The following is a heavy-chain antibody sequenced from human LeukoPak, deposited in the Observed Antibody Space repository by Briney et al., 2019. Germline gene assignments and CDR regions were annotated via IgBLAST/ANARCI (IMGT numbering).Heavy chain of an antibody. CDR2: ISSSGNSI. CDR1: GFTVISYE. V-gene: IGHV3-48*03. J-gene: IGHJ4*02. D-gene: IGHD6-13*01. Sequence: GGSLRLSCAASGFTVISYEMNSVRQAPGKGLEWVSYISSSGNSIFYAGSVKGRFTISRDNAKNSLYLQMNSLRAEDTAVYYCARALPSSYYYFDYWGQGTLVTVSS. CDR3: ARALPSSYYYFDY.